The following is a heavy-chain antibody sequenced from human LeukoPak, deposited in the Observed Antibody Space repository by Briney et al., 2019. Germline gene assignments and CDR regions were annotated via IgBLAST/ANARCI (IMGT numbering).Heavy chain of an antibody. Sequence: SGTLSLTCTVSGGSISSYYWSWIRQPPGKGLEWIGYIYYSGSTNYNPSLKSRVTISVDTSKNQFSLKLSSVTAADTAVYYCARYKLWFGEFSLFDYWGQGTLVTVSS. CDR3: ARYKLWFGEFSLFDY. J-gene: IGHJ4*02. D-gene: IGHD3-10*01. V-gene: IGHV4-59*01. CDR1: GGSISSYY. CDR2: IYYSGST.